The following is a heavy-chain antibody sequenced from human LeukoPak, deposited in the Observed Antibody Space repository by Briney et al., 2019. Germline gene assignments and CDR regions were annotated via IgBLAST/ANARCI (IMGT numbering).Heavy chain of an antibody. CDR2: ISSSGST. J-gene: IGHJ3*02. D-gene: IGHD3-22*01. Sequence: YPSETLSLTCTVSGDSISSGDYYWSWIRQPAGKGLEWIGRISSSGSTNYNPSLKSRVTISVDTSKNQFSLKLSSVTAADTAVCFCARGPYSYDSSGAFDIWGQGTMVTVSS. CDR1: GDSISSGDYY. CDR3: ARGPYSYDSSGAFDI. V-gene: IGHV4-61*02.